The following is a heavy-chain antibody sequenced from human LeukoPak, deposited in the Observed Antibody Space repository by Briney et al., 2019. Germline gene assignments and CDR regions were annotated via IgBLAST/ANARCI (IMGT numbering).Heavy chain of an antibody. J-gene: IGHJ5*02. CDR3: ARYMGGATSWFDP. V-gene: IGHV1-3*01. CDR1: GYTFTSYA. D-gene: IGHD1-26*01. Sequence: GASVKVSCEASGYTFTSYAMHWVRQAPGQRLEWMGWINAGNGNTKYSQKFQGRVTITRDTSASTAYMELSSLRSEDTAVYYCARYMGGATSWFDPWGQGTLVTVSS. CDR2: INAGNGNT.